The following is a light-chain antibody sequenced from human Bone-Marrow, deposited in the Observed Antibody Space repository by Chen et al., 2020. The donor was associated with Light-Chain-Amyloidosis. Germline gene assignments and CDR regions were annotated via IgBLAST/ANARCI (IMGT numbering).Light chain of an antibody. Sequence: EIVLTQSPGTLSLSPGEGANLSCRASQTISSNYLTWYQQKFGQAPRLLIYGSSSRAAGIPDRFTGSGSGTDFTLTINRLEPEEFAMYYCQQYGTSPLIFGGGTKVEIK. V-gene: IGKV3-20*01. CDR1: QTISSNY. CDR3: QQYGTSPLI. J-gene: IGKJ4*01. CDR2: GSS.